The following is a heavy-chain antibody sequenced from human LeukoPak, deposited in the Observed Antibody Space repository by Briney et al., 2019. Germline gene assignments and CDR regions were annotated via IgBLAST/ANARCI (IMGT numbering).Heavy chain of an antibody. CDR3: VGDQVDDTGYLR. D-gene: IGHD3-9*01. V-gene: IGHV3-64D*06. CDR1: GFIFTTYT. J-gene: IGHJ4*02. Sequence: GGSLRLSYSASGFIFTTYTMYWVRQAPGTGLEFVSVVNGNGDTTYYTASVKGRFTISRDNSKNTSYLQMSSLRAEDTAVYYCVGDQVDDTGYLRWGQGTRVTVSA. CDR2: VNGNGDTT.